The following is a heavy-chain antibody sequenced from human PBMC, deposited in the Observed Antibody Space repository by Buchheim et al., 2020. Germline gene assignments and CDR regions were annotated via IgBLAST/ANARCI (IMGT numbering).Heavy chain of an antibody. CDR1: GYTFTSYY. Sequence: QVQLVQSGAEVKKPGASVKVSCKASGYTFTSYYMHWVRQAPGQGLEWMGIINPSGGSTSYAQKFQGRVTMTRATSTSPVSMELSSLRSEDTAVYYCARGGLTGTTDPLWYYGMDVWGQGTT. J-gene: IGHJ6*02. D-gene: IGHD1-14*01. CDR3: ARGGLTGTTDPLWYYGMDV. CDR2: INPSGGST. V-gene: IGHV1-46*03.